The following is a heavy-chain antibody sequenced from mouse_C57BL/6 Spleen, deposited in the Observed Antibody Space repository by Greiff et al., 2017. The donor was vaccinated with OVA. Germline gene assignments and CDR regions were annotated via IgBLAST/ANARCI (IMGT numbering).Heavy chain of an antibody. CDR2: ICSGGSYT. Sequence: EVKLVESGGDLVKPGGSLKLSCAASGFTFSSYGMSWVRQTPDQRLEWVATICSGGSYTYYPERVQGRFTITRENSKNTLYLQMSSLKSYDTAMYYCARHVVGRYFDVWGTGTTVTVSS. J-gene: IGHJ1*03. D-gene: IGHD1-1*02. V-gene: IGHV5-6*01. CDR1: GFTFSSYG. CDR3: ARHVVGRYFDV.